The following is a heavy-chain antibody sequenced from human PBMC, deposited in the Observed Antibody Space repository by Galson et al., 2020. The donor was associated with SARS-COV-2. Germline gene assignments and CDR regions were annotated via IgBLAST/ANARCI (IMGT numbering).Heavy chain of an antibody. J-gene: IGHJ6*02. CDR3: ARKSCSGGTCYSPLRFYYYPMDV. Sequence: SQTLSLTFAVYGGSFSDYQWNWIRQPPGKGLEWLGEISPGGSTDYKPSDYTPSLKRRVTISVDTSKNQFSLKLTSVTAADTAVYYCARKSCSGGTCYSPLRFYYYPMDVWGQGTTVTVSS. D-gene: IGHD2-15*01. V-gene: IGHV4-34*01. CDR1: GGSFSDYQ. CDR2: ISPGGST.